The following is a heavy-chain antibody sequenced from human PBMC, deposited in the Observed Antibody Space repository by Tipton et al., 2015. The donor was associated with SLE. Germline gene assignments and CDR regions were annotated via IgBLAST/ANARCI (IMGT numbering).Heavy chain of an antibody. D-gene: IGHD6-13*01. J-gene: IGHJ4*02. V-gene: IGHV3-73*01. CDR3: TRTWRQLVFPLDY. Sequence: GSLRLPCAASGFTFSGSGIHWVRHASGKGLEWVARIRHKDNTYATAYTSSVRGRFTLSRDDSKNTAYLQMNSLKTEETAVYYCTRTWRQLVFPLDYLGQGTLVTVSS. CDR1: GFTFSGSG. CDR2: IRHKDNTYAT.